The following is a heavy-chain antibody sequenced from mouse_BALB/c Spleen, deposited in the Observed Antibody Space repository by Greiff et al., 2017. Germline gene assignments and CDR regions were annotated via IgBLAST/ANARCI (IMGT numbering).Heavy chain of an antibody. D-gene: IGHD1-1*02. CDR2: INPSTGYT. V-gene: IGHV1-7*01. CDR3: ARGGYYFDY. J-gene: IGHJ2*01. Sequence: QVQLKQSGAELAKPGASVKMSCKASGYTFTSYWMHWVKRRPGQGLEWIGYINPSTGYTEYNQKFKDKATLTADKSSSTAYMQLSSLTSEDSAVYYCARGGYYFDYWGQGTTLTVSS. CDR1: GYTFTSYW.